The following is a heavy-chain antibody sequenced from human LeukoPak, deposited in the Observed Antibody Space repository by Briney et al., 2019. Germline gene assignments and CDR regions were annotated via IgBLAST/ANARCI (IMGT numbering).Heavy chain of an antibody. CDR3: ARDGVLTGYRPYYFDY. Sequence: GGSLRLSCAASGFTFSRYEMNWVRQAPGKGLEWVSYISSSGSTIYYADSVKGRFTISRDNAKNSLYLQMNSLRAEDTAVYYCARDGVLTGYRPYYFDYWGQGTLVTVSS. CDR1: GFTFSRYE. J-gene: IGHJ4*02. V-gene: IGHV3-48*03. D-gene: IGHD3-9*01. CDR2: ISSSGSTI.